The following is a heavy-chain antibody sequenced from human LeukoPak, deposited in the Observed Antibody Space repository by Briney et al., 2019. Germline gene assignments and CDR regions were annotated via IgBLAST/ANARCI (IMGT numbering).Heavy chain of an antibody. CDR1: GGSISSYY. D-gene: IGHD2-21*02. V-gene: IGHV4-59*08. CDR2: IHYSGSA. CDR3: ARLGRLGVVTASSYYHGMDV. Sequence: TSETLSLTCTVSGGSISSYYWSWIRQPPGKGLEWIGFIHYSGSANYNLSLKSRVSISVDTSNNQFSLKLTSVTAAVTAVYYCARLGRLGVVTASSYYHGMDVWGQGTTVTVSS. J-gene: IGHJ6*02.